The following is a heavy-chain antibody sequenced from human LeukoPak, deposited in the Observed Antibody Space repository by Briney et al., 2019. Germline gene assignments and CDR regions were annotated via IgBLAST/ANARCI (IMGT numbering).Heavy chain of an antibody. V-gene: IGHV3-33*01. CDR3: ARSTTLGWFDP. J-gene: IGHJ5*02. CDR2: IWYDGSNK. CDR1: GFTFSSYG. D-gene: IGHD1-1*01. Sequence: GGSLRLSCAASGFTFSSYGMHWVRQAPGKGLEWVAVIWYDGSNKYYADSVKGRFTISRDNAKNSLYLQMNSLRAEDTAVYYCARSTTLGWFDPWGQGTLVTVSS.